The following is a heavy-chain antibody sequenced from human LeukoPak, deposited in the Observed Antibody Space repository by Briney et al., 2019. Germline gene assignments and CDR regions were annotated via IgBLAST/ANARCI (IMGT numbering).Heavy chain of an antibody. CDR1: GGTFISYA. CDR3: ARGDYGGDYFDY. CDR2: IIPIFGTA. J-gene: IGHJ4*02. Sequence: GSSVKVSCKASGGTFISYAISWVRQAPGQGLEWMGGIIPIFGTANYAQKFQGRVTITADESTSTAYMELSSLRSEDTAVYYCARGDYGGDYFDYWGQGTLVTVSS. D-gene: IGHD4-23*01. V-gene: IGHV1-69*01.